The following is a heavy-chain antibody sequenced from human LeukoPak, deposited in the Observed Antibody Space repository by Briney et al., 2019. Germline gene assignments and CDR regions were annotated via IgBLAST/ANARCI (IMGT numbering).Heavy chain of an antibody. V-gene: IGHV4-39*01. D-gene: IGHD3/OR15-3a*01. CDR1: GDSIMSNIYW. CDR3: ARRRHNFDFYDV. Sequence: PSETLSLTCTVSGDSIMSNIYWGDGLRLPPGKGLEWIGATFYTGRTFYSPSLKSRVSISVDTSKNQFSLDLSSATAADTAVYYCARRRHNFDFYDVWGQGTRVTVSS. J-gene: IGHJ3*01. CDR2: TFYTGRT.